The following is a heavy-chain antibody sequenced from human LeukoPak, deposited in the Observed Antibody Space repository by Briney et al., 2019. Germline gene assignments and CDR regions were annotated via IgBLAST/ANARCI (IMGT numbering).Heavy chain of an antibody. CDR1: GGSFSDYY. Sequence: SETLSLTCAVYGGSFSDYYWSWIRQPPGKGLEWIGEINHGESTDYSPSLKSRVTISVDTSKNQFSLKLSSVTAADTAVYYCARHGGYSGNPMPFDSWGQGTLVTVSS. D-gene: IGHD4-23*01. CDR3: ARHGGYSGNPMPFDS. CDR2: INHGEST. J-gene: IGHJ4*02. V-gene: IGHV4-34*01.